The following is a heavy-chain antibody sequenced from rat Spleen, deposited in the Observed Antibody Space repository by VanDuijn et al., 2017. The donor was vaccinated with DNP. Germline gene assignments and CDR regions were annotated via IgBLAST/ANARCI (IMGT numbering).Heavy chain of an antibody. V-gene: IGHV4-2*01. CDR2: INEDSTII. D-gene: IGHD4-3*01. CDR1: GFNFNDYW. Sequence: EVKLVESGGGLVQPGRSLKLSCAASGFNFNDYWMGWVRQAPGKGLEWIGEINEDSTIINYTPSLKYKISFSRDKAQNTLYLQMSKLESEDTAIYYCVREKFGVDYWGQGVMVTVSS. CDR3: VREKFGVDY. J-gene: IGHJ2*01.